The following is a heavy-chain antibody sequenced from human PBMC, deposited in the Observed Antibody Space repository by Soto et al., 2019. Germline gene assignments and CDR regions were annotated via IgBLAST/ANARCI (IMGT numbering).Heavy chain of an antibody. CDR1: GFTFSSYA. D-gene: IGHD6-19*01. V-gene: IGHV3-30*09. CDR3: ARQWLGSTPDPFDV. Sequence: PGGSLRLSCAASGFTFSSYAMHWVRQAPGKGLEWVALISYDGSNKYYADSVKGRFAISRDNSKNTLCLQMNSLGAADTSVYYCARQWLGSTPDPFDVWGQGTMVTVSS. CDR2: ISYDGSNK. J-gene: IGHJ3*01.